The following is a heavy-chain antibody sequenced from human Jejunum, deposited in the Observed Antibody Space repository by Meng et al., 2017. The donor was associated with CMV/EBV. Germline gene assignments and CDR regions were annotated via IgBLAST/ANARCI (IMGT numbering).Heavy chain of an antibody. Sequence: SGFSFSDYYMDWVRQAPGRGLEWVGRIRNKVNSYTTEYAASVRGRFTISRDDSHNSLYLQMNSLKIEDTAVYYCARSKSGTYLLDYWGLGTLVTVSS. CDR3: ARSKSGTYLLDY. CDR1: GFSFSDYY. CDR2: IRNKVNSYTT. V-gene: IGHV3-72*01. J-gene: IGHJ4*02. D-gene: IGHD1-26*01.